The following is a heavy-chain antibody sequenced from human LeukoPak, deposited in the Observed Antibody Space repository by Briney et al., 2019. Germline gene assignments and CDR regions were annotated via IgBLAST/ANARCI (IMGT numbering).Heavy chain of an antibody. Sequence: SETLSLTCTVSGASVSSGSYSWNWIRQPPGKGLEGIGYMFYRGSTNYNPSLKSRVTISVDSSKNQFSLNLSSVTAADTAVYYCARFHLSTGSFDFWGQGTLVTVSS. J-gene: IGHJ4*02. CDR3: ARFHLSTGSFDF. V-gene: IGHV4-61*01. CDR1: GASVSSGSYS. D-gene: IGHD3-9*01. CDR2: MFYRGST.